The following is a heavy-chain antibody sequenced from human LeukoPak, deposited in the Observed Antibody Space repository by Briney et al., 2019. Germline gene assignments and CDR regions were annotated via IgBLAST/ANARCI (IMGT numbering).Heavy chain of an antibody. CDR3: ARDRQQWLVDAFDI. V-gene: IGHV1-18*01. Sequence: ASVKVSCKASGYTFTSYGISWVRQAPGQGLEWMGWISAYNGNTNYAQKLQGRVTTTTDTSTSTAYMELRSLRSDDTAVYYCARDRQQWLVDAFDIWGQGTMVTVSS. J-gene: IGHJ3*02. CDR1: GYTFTSYG. CDR2: ISAYNGNT. D-gene: IGHD6-19*01.